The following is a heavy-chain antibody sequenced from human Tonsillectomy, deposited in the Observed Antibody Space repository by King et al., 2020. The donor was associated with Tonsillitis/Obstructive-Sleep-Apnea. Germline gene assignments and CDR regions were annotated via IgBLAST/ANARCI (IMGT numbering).Heavy chain of an antibody. D-gene: IGHD2-2*02. CDR3: ARDFWGNIVVVPAAIPVWFDP. CDR1: GYTFTSYA. V-gene: IGHV1-3*01. CDR2: INAGNGNT. J-gene: IGHJ5*02. Sequence: VQLVESGAEVKKPGASVKVSCTASGYTFTSYAMHWVRQAPGQRLEWMGWINAGNGNTKYSQQFQGRVTITRDTSASTAYMELSSLRSEDTAVYYCARDFWGNIVVVPAAIPVWFDPWGQGTLVTVSS.